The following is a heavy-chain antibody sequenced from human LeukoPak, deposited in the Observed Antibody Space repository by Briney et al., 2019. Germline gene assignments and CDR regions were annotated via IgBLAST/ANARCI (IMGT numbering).Heavy chain of an antibody. CDR3: AKGDSAAWYYHYYMDV. CDR1: GFTFSSYG. CDR2: IRYDGSNK. V-gene: IGHV3-30*02. J-gene: IGHJ6*03. D-gene: IGHD2-2*01. Sequence: GGSLRLSCAASGFTFSSYGMHWVRQAPGKGLEWVAFIRYDGSNKYYADSVKGRFTISRDNSKNTLYLQMNSLRAEDTAVYYCAKGDSAAWYYHYYMDVWGKGTTVTVSS.